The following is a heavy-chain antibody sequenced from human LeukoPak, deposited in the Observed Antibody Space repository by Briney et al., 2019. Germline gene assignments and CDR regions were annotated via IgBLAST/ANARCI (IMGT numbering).Heavy chain of an antibody. Sequence: PGGSLRLSCAASGFTLSGSAMHWVRQASGKGLEWVGRIRSKPNSYATEYAASVKGRFTISRDDAKNTAYLQMSSLKTEDTAVYYCTSRGDYGHYNYYYMDVWGKGTTVTVSS. CDR1: GFTLSGSA. D-gene: IGHD4-17*01. V-gene: IGHV3-73*01. CDR2: IRSKPNSYAT. J-gene: IGHJ6*03. CDR3: TSRGDYGHYNYYYMDV.